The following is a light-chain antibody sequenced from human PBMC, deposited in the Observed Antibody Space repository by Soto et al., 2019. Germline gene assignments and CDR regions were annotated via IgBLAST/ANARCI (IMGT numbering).Light chain of an antibody. J-gene: IGLJ2*01. CDR1: SSDVGGYNY. Sequence: QSVLTQPASVSGSPGKSITISCTGTSSDVGGYNYVSWYQQFPGKAPKVMIYDVSNRPSGVSNRFSGSKSGNTASLTISGLQAEDEADYYCSSYTSSSTLVFGGGTQLTVL. CDR3: SSYTSSSTLV. V-gene: IGLV2-14*01. CDR2: DVS.